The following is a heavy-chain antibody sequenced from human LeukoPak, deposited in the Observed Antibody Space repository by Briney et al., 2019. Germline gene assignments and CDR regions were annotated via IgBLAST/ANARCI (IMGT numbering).Heavy chain of an antibody. D-gene: IGHD3-22*01. CDR1: GFSLTTYA. J-gene: IGHJ4*02. V-gene: IGHV3-23*01. CDR3: AKYYYDSNGYRIDY. CDR2: ISGSGEST. Sequence: GGTLRLSCAASGFSLTTYAMRRVRQAPGKGLEWGSTISGSGESTYYTDPVQGRFTISRENSKNTLYLHMDRLRVEDTAVYHCAKYYYDSNGYRIDYWGQGTLVTVSS.